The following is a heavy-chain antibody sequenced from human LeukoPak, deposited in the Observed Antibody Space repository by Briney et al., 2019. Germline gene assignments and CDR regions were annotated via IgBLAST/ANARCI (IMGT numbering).Heavy chain of an antibody. Sequence: GGSLRLSCAASGFTFSSYWMHWVRQAPGKGLVWVSRISSDGSSTRYADFVKGRFTISRDNAKNTLYLQMNSLRAEDTAVYYCARGGSPPEALGDAFDIWGQETMVTVSS. V-gene: IGHV3-74*01. CDR2: ISSDGSST. D-gene: IGHD1-26*01. J-gene: IGHJ3*02. CDR1: GFTFSSYW. CDR3: ARGGSPPEALGDAFDI.